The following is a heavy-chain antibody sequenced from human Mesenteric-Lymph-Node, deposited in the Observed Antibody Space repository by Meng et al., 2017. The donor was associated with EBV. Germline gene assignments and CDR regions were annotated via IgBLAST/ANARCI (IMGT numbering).Heavy chain of an antibody. Sequence: EGQGLQSGGGLVQPGGSLRLSCAVSGFSFNMFDMNWVRQAPGRGLEWVSGISGSGGTTYYADSVKGRFSISRDNSGNTVYLQMNSLRVEDTAVYYCSNLPYYYWGQGTLVTVSS. CDR3: SNLPYYY. D-gene: IGHD3-10*01. CDR2: ISGSGGTT. CDR1: GFSFNMFD. J-gene: IGHJ4*02. V-gene: IGHV3-23*01.